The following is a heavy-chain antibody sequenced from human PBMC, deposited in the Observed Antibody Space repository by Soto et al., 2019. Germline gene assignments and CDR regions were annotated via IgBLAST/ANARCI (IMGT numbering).Heavy chain of an antibody. Sequence: QVQLQESGPGLVKPSGTLSLTCAVSGTSISSTFWWSWVRQPPGKGLEWIGEAHPSGTVNYNPSLASRATISVDKSNNQLSLNLNSLTAADTAVFFCARHVGVAGTRGFDYWGQGILVAVSS. V-gene: IGHV4-4*02. CDR1: GTSISSTFW. J-gene: IGHJ4*02. D-gene: IGHD6-19*01. CDR3: ARHVGVAGTRGFDY. CDR2: AHPSGTV.